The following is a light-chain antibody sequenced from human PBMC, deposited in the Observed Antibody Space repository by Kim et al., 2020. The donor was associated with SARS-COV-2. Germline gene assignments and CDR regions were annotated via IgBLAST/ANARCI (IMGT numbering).Light chain of an antibody. CDR3: QQYAGSPPT. V-gene: IGKV3-20*01. Sequence: EIVLTQSLGTLSLSPGERATLSCRASQSVSSIYLAWYQQKPGQTPRLIIYGTSTRATGIPDRFSGSGSGTDFTLTISRLEPEDFAVYYCQQYAGSPPTFGQGTKVDIK. J-gene: IGKJ1*01. CDR1: QSVSSIY. CDR2: GTS.